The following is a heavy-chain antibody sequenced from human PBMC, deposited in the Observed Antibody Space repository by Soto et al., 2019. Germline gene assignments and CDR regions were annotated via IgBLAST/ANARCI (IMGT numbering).Heavy chain of an antibody. D-gene: IGHD2-2*01. Sequence: ASVKVSCKASGYTFTGYYMHWVRQAPGQGLEWMGWINPNSGGTNYAQKFQGWVTMTRDTSISTAYMELSRLRSDDTAVYYCARGGGYCSSTSCSPTYYGMDVWGQGTKVTVSS. CDR2: INPNSGGT. V-gene: IGHV1-2*04. CDR1: GYTFTGYY. CDR3: ARGGGYCSSTSCSPTYYGMDV. J-gene: IGHJ6*02.